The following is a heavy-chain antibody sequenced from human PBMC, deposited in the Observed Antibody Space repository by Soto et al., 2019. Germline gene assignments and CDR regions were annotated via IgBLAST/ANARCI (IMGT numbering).Heavy chain of an antibody. CDR1: GFTSSNYA. J-gene: IGHJ6*02. Sequence: EVQLLESGGGLVQPGGSLRLSCAASGFTSSNYAMSWVRQAPGKGLEWVSTISGSGDSTYYADSVKGRFTISRDNSRNTLYLQVNSLRAEDTAVYYCAKALRYFDLLFRPWNSMDVWGQGTTVTVSS. D-gene: IGHD3-9*01. CDR2: ISGSGDST. V-gene: IGHV3-23*01. CDR3: AKALRYFDLLFRPWNSMDV.